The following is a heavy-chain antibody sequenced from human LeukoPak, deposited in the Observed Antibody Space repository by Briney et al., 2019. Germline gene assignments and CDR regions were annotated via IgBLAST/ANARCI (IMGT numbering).Heavy chain of an antibody. D-gene: IGHD6-19*01. Sequence: ASVKVSCKASGGTFSSYAISWVRQAPGQGLEWMGGIIPIFGTANYAQKFQGRVTITTDESTSTAYMELSSLRSEDTAVYYCAIHSSGWGRVYWGQGTLDTVSS. CDR3: AIHSSGWGRVY. J-gene: IGHJ4*02. CDR1: GGTFSSYA. CDR2: IIPIFGTA. V-gene: IGHV1-69*05.